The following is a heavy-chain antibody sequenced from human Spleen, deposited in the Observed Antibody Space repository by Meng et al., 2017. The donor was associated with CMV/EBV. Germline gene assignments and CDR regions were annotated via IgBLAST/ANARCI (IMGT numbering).Heavy chain of an antibody. J-gene: IGHJ4*02. CDR1: GGTFSSNS. CDR2: INPNSGGT. V-gene: IGHV1-2*02. D-gene: IGHD3-10*01. CDR3: ARRITMGRGVVGGARYYFHY. Sequence: ASVKVSCKSSGGTFSSNSAFRWVRQAPGQGLEWMGWINPNSGGTNYAQKFQGRVIMTGETSISTAYMELNRLKTDDAAVYYCARRITMGRGVVGGARYYFHYWGQGTLVTVSS.